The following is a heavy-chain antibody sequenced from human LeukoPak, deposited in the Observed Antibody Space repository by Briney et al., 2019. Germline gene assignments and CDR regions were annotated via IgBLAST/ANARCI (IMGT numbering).Heavy chain of an antibody. V-gene: IGHV3-72*01. CDR1: GFTFSDHY. CDR2: TRNKANSYTP. CDR3: ARGTMVRGAYYYYYYMDV. Sequence: GGSLRLSCAASGFTFSDHYMDWVRQAPGKGLEWVGRTRNKANSYTPEYAASVKGRFTISRADSKNSLYLQMNSLKTEDTAVYYCARGTMVRGAYYYYYYMDVWGKGTTVTVSS. J-gene: IGHJ6*03. D-gene: IGHD3-10*01.